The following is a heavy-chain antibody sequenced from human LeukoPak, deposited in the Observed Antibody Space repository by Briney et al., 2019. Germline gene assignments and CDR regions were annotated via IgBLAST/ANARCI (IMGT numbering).Heavy chain of an antibody. V-gene: IGHV4-31*03. Sequence: PSETLSLTCTVSGGSISSGGYYWSWIRQHPGKGLEWIGYIYYSGSTYYNPSLKSRVTISVDTSKNQFSLKLSSVTAADTAVYYCARRRIAAAGRVYYFDYRGQGTLVTVSS. J-gene: IGHJ4*02. D-gene: IGHD6-13*01. CDR3: ARRRIAAAGRVYYFDY. CDR2: IYYSGST. CDR1: GGSISSGGYY.